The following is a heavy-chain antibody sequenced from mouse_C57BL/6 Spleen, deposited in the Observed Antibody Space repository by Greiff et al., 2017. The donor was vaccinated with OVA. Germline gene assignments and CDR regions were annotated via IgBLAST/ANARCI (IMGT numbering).Heavy chain of an antibody. D-gene: IGHD2-1*01. J-gene: IGHJ1*03. Sequence: EVMLVESGGGLVQPGGSLSLSCAASGFTFTDYYMSWVRQPPGKALEWLGFIRNKANGYTTEYSASVKGRFTISRDNSQSILYLQMNALRAEDSATYYCARYSNLWYFDVWGTGTTVTVSS. V-gene: IGHV7-3*01. CDR2: IRNKANGYTT. CDR1: GFTFTDYY. CDR3: ARYSNLWYFDV.